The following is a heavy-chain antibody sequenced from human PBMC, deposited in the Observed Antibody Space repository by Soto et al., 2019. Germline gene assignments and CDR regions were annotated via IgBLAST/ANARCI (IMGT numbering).Heavy chain of an antibody. D-gene: IGHD3-22*01. CDR3: ARALIFYDSDGFSWEDAFDI. Sequence: SETLSLTCSVSVGSLSSSAYSWSWIRQPPGKSLEWIGFIYQSGSTYYNPSLKSRVTMSLDRPKNQFSLKLSSVTAADTAVYYCARALIFYDSDGFSWEDAFDIWGQGIMGTVSS. J-gene: IGHJ3*02. CDR2: IYQSGST. CDR1: VGSLSSSAYS. V-gene: IGHV4-30-2*01.